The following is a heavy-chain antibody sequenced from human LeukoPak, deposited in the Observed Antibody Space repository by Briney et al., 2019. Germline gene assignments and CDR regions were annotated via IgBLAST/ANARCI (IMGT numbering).Heavy chain of an antibody. J-gene: IGHJ4*02. CDR2: ISGGGGAT. V-gene: IGHV3-23*01. D-gene: IGHD3-3*01. CDR3: AKLYDFWSGYSLFDY. Sequence: GGSLRLSCAASGLTFSSYGMHWVRQAPGKGLDWVSAISGGGGATYYADSVKGRFTISRDNSKNTLYLQMNSLRAEDTAVYCCAKLYDFWSGYSLFDYWGQGTLVTVSS. CDR1: GLTFSSYG.